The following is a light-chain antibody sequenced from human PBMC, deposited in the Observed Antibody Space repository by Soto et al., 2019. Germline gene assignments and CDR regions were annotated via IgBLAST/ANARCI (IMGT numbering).Light chain of an antibody. CDR1: QSVSSY. V-gene: IGKV3-11*01. Sequence: EIVLTQSPATLSLSPGERATLSCRASQSVSSYLAWYQHKPGQAPRLLIYDASNRPTGIPARFSGSGSGTDVTLTISSLEPEDSAVYYWQERNNWTPRFTFGPGTKVDIK. J-gene: IGKJ3*01. CDR2: DAS. CDR3: QERNNWTPRFT.